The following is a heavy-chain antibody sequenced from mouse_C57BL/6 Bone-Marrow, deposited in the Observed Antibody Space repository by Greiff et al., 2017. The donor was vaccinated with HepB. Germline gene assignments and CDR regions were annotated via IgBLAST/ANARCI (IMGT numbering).Heavy chain of an antibody. CDR3: ARVPANYGSSFAY. CDR2: INPSTGGT. Sequence: VQLKQSGPELVKPGASVKISCKASGYSFTGYYMNWVKQSPEKSLEWIGEINPSTGGTTYNQKFKAKATLTVDKSSSTAYMQLKSLTSEDSAVYYCARVPANYGSSFAYWGQGTLVTVSA. D-gene: IGHD1-1*01. V-gene: IGHV1-42*01. CDR1: GYSFTGYY. J-gene: IGHJ3*01.